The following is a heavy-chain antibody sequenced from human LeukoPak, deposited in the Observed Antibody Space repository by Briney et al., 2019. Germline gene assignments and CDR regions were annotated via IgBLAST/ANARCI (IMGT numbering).Heavy chain of an antibody. J-gene: IGHJ5*02. CDR2: IYYSGST. Sequence: SQTLSLTCTVSGGSISSGDYYWSWIRQPPGKGLEWIGYIYYSGSTNYNPSLKSRVTISVDKSKNQFSLKLSSVTAADTAVYYCARSLPAARPRRWFDPWGQGTLVTVSS. V-gene: IGHV4-30-4*01. D-gene: IGHD2-2*01. CDR3: ARSLPAARPRRWFDP. CDR1: GGSISSGDYY.